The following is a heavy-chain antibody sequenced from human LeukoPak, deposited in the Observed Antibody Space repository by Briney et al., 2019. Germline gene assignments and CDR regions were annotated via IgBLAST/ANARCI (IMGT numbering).Heavy chain of an antibody. V-gene: IGHV4-59*01. D-gene: IGHD5-18*01. Sequence: SETLSLTCIVSGGSISSYYWSWIRQPPGKGLEWIGYIYYSGSTNYNPSLKSRVTISVDTSKNQFSLKLTSVTAADTAVYYCARTTEGGYTYGYFYYYHMDVWGKGTTVTISS. CDR3: ARTTEGGYTYGYFYYYHMDV. CDR2: IYYSGST. CDR1: GGSISSYY. J-gene: IGHJ6*03.